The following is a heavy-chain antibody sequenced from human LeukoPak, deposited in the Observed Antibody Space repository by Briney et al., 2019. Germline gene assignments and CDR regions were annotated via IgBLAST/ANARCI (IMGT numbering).Heavy chain of an antibody. V-gene: IGHV3-33*01. D-gene: IGHD2-2*03. J-gene: IGHJ6*02. Sequence: SGGSLRLSCAASGFTFSSYGMHWVRQAPGKGLEWVAVIWYDGSNKYYADSVKGRFTISRDNSKNTLYLQMNSLRAEDTAVYYCARDSGYCSSTSCYMPYYYGMDVWGQGTTVTVSS. CDR2: IWYDGSNK. CDR3: ARDSGYCSSTSCYMPYYYGMDV. CDR1: GFTFSSYG.